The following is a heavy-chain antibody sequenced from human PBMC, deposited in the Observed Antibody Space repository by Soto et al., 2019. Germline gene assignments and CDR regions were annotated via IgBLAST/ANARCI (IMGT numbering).Heavy chain of an antibody. Sequence: EVQLVESGGDLVKPGGSLRLSCAASGFTFSNAWMTWVRQAPGKGLEWVGRIKSNTDGGALEYAAPLKDRFTISRDASRSTLYLQLNSLKPEDTAVYYCATRPAPYYADWSLDYWGQGTLVTVSS. CDR1: GFTFSNAW. D-gene: IGHD3-16*01. J-gene: IGHJ4*02. CDR2: IKSNTDGGAL. V-gene: IGHV3-15*01. CDR3: ATRPAPYYADWSLDY.